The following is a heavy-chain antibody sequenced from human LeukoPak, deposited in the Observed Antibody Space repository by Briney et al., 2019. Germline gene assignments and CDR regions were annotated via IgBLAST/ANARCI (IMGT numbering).Heavy chain of an antibody. V-gene: IGHV1-69*05. CDR1: GGTFSSFA. D-gene: IGHD7-27*01. CDR3: ASRTWGSGGNWFDP. J-gene: IGHJ5*02. Sequence: SVKVSCKASGGTFSSFAISWVRQAPGQGLEWMGGIIPIFGTANYAQKFQGRVTITTDESTSTAHMELSSLRSEDTAVYYCASRTWGSGGNWFDPWGQGTLVTVSS. CDR2: IIPIFGTA.